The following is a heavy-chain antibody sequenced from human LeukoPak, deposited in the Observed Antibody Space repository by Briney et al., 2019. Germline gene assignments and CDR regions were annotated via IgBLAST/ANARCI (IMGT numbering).Heavy chain of an antibody. V-gene: IGHV3-74*01. J-gene: IGHJ4*02. Sequence: GGSLRLSCAASGFTFNYFWMHWVRQVPGKGLVWVSGINNDGTATYYADSVKGRFTISRDNAKNTVYLQMNGLRAEDTTVYYCATVSGYWGQGTLVTVSS. CDR1: GFTFNYFW. D-gene: IGHD6-25*01. CDR2: INNDGTAT. CDR3: ATVSGY.